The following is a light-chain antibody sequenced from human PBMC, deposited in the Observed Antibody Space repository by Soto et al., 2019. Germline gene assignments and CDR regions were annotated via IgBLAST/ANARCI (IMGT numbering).Light chain of an antibody. CDR1: QSVTGSY. Sequence: EIVLTQSPGPLSLSPGERATLSCRASQSVTGSYLAWYQQKPGQAPRLLIYGASSRASGIPDRFSGSGSGTDFTLTISRLEPEDFAVYYCQQYGSSPPVTFGPGTKVDMK. J-gene: IGKJ3*01. CDR3: QQYGSSPPVT. CDR2: GAS. V-gene: IGKV3-20*01.